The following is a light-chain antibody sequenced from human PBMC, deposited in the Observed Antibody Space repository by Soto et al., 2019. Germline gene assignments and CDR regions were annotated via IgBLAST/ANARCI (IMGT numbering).Light chain of an antibody. Sequence: DIQMTQSPSSLSASVGDRVTITCRASQGISNYLAWYQQKPGKVPKLLIYAASTLQSGVPSRLSGSGSGTDFTLTISSLKPEDVATYDCQEYNSAPWTFRQGTKVEI. CDR2: AAS. V-gene: IGKV1-27*01. CDR1: QGISNY. J-gene: IGKJ1*01. CDR3: QEYNSAPWT.